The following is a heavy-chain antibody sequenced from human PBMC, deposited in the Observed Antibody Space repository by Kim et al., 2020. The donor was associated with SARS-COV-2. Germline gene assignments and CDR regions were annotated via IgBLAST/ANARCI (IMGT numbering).Heavy chain of an antibody. D-gene: IGHD6-25*01. J-gene: IGHJ5*02. Sequence: TNYAPKFQGRVTMTRDTSISTAYMELSRLRSDDTAVYYCARDERYNWFDPWGQGTLVTVSS. CDR3: ARDERYNWFDP. V-gene: IGHV1-2*02. CDR2: T.